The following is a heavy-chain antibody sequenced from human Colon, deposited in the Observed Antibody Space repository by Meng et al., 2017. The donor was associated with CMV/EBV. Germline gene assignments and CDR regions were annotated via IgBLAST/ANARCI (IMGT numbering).Heavy chain of an antibody. Sequence: GGSLSLSCAASGFTFSGYWMHWVRQSPGKGLVWISRISSDGSSTSYADPVKRRFTTSRDNAKHSLYLQMTSPRAEDTAVYYCASSTSDYSNTGCFDTWGQGTLVTVSS. CDR2: ISSDGSST. CDR3: ASSTSDYSNTGCFDT. D-gene: IGHD4-11*01. J-gene: IGHJ3*02. V-gene: IGHV3-74*01. CDR1: GFTFSGYW.